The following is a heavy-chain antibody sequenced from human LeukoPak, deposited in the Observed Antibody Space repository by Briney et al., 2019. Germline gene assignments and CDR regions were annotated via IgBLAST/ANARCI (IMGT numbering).Heavy chain of an antibody. CDR1: GDSISSGDYY. CDR2: ISSSGST. J-gene: IGHJ5*02. CDR3: ARGGYYGSGNDFRFDP. D-gene: IGHD3-10*01. Sequence: PSETLSLTCTVSGDSISSGDYYWSWLRPPDGKGLEWIGRISSSGSTNYNPSLKSRVTISVDTSKNQFSLKLSSVTAADTAVYYCARGGYYGSGNDFRFDPWGQGTLVTVSS. V-gene: IGHV4-61*02.